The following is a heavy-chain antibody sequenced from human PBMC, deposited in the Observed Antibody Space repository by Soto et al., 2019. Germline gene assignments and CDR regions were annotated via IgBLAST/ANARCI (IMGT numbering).Heavy chain of an antibody. V-gene: IGHV1-69*06. CDR3: ASKAACGGDCYAFDS. D-gene: IGHD2-21*02. J-gene: IGHJ4*02. CDR2: IIPLFGTA. CDR1: GGIFSSNT. Sequence: SVKVSFKASGGIFSSNTINWVRQAAGQGLEWMGGIIPLFGTANYAEKFRGRVTITADKSTKTEYMELTSLRSEDTAVYYCASKAACGGDCYAFDSWGQGTLVTVSS.